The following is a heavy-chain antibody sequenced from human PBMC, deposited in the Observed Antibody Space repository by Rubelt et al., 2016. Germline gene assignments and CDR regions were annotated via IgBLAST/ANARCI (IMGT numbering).Heavy chain of an antibody. CDR1: GGSISSYY. V-gene: IGHV4-34*01. Sequence: GLVKPSETLSLTCTVSGGSISSYYWSWIRQPPGKGLEWIGEINHSGSTNYNPSLKSRVTISVDTSKNQFSLKLSSVTAADTAVYYCARMAGNYYGMDVWGQGTTVTVSS. J-gene: IGHJ6*02. CDR3: ARMAGNYYGMDV. D-gene: IGHD5-24*01. CDR2: INHSGST.